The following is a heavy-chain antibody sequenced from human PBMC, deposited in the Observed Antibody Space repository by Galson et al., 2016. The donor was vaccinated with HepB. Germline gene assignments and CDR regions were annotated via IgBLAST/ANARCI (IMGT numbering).Heavy chain of an antibody. J-gene: IGHJ5*02. D-gene: IGHD1-26*01. Sequence: TLSLTCPVSGGSITSSTYYWGWIRQPPGKGLEWIGSIYSGGNTYYNPSLKNRVTISVDKSKNQFSLKVSSVTAADTAVYYCASAIVGAGAWYDPWGQGTLVTVSA. V-gene: IGHV4-39*01. CDR2: IYSGGNT. CDR1: GGSITSSTYY. CDR3: ASAIVGAGAWYDP.